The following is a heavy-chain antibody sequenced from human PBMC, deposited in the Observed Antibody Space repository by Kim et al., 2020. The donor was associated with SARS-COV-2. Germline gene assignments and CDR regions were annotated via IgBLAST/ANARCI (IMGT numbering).Heavy chain of an antibody. Sequence: GGSLRLSCAASGFTFSSYGMHWVRQAPGKGLEWVAVIWYDGSNKYYADSVKGRFTISRDNSKNTLYLQMNSLRAEDTAVYYCARDSLTMVRGAMGIDYWGQGTLVTVSS. CDR1: GFTFSSYG. D-gene: IGHD3-10*01. CDR2: IWYDGSNK. V-gene: IGHV3-33*01. CDR3: ARDSLTMVRGAMGIDY. J-gene: IGHJ4*02.